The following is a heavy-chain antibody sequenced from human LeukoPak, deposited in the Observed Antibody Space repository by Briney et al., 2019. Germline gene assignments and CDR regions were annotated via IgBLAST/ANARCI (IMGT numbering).Heavy chain of an antibody. CDR3: ARGRGIAARPLFDY. V-gene: IGHV4-34*01. CDR1: GGSFSGYY. D-gene: IGHD6-6*01. CDR2: INHSGST. J-gene: IGHJ4*02. Sequence: KSSETLSLTCAVYGGSFSGYYWSWIRQPPGKGLEWIGEINHSGSTNYNPSLKSRVTISVDTSKNQFSLKLSSVTAADTAVYYCARGRGIAARPLFDYWGQGTLVTVSS.